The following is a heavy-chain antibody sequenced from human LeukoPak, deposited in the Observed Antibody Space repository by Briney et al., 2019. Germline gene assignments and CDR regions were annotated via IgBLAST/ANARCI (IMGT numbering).Heavy chain of an antibody. D-gene: IGHD3-22*01. CDR1: GYTFTSYG. CDR2: ISAYNGNT. V-gene: IGHV1-18*01. J-gene: IGHJ3*02. CDR3: ARVILESSSGYRGYAFDI. Sequence: ASVKVSCKASGYTFTSYGITWVRQAPGQGLEWMGWISAYNGNTNYAQKLQGRVTMTTDTSTSTAYMELRSLRSDDTAVYYCARVILESSSGYRGYAFDIWGQGTMVTVSS.